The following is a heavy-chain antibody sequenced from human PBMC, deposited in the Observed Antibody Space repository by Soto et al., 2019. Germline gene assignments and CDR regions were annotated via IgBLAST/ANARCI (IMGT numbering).Heavy chain of an antibody. Sequence: QVQLQQWGAGLLKPSETLSLTCAVYGGSFSGYYWSWIRQPPGKGLEWIGEIHHTGSTNYNPSLKGRVTISGDTSKNQFSLKLTSVTAADTAVYYCARGLGCGGWRYFDYWGQGTLVTLSS. J-gene: IGHJ4*02. CDR3: ARGLGCGGWRYFDY. CDR1: GGSFSGYY. D-gene: IGHD3-10*01. V-gene: IGHV4-34*01. CDR2: IHHTGST.